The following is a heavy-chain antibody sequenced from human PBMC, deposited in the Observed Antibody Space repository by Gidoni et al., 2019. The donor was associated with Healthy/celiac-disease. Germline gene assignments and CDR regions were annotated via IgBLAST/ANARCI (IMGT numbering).Heavy chain of an antibody. CDR2: ISGSGGST. CDR3: AKDAFSSSWYGRSDY. J-gene: IGHJ4*02. CDR1: GFTFSSYA. Sequence: SGFTFSSYAMSWVRQAPGKGLEWVSAISGSGGSTYYADSVKGRFTISRDNSKNTLYLQMNSLRAEDTAIYYCAKDAFSSSWYGRSDYWGQGTLVTVSS. D-gene: IGHD6-13*01. V-gene: IGHV3-23*01.